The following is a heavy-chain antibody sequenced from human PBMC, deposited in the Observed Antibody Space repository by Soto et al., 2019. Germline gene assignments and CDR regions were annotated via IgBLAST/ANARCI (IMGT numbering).Heavy chain of an antibody. CDR1: GDSVSSNSAA. CDR3: ARDHGVAAAGPRAVGMHV. V-gene: IGHV6-1*01. D-gene: IGHD6-13*01. Sequence: SQTLSLTCAISGDSVSSNSAAWNWIRQSPSRGLEWLGRTYYRSKWYNDYAVSVKSRITINPDTSKNQFSLQLNSVTPEDTAVYYCARDHGVAAAGPRAVGMHVWGQGTTVTVSS. CDR2: TYYRSKWYN. J-gene: IGHJ6*02.